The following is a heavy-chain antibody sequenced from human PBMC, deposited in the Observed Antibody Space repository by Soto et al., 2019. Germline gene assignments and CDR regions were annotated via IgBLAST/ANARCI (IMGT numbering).Heavy chain of an antibody. D-gene: IGHD3-22*01. CDR2: IIPIFGTA. CDR1: GGTFSSYA. V-gene: IGHV1-69*13. J-gene: IGHJ4*02. CDR3: ASRHYYDSSGYYYPDY. Sequence: ASVKVSCKASGGTFSSYAISWVRQAPGQGLEWMGGIIPIFGTANYAQKFQGRVTITADESTSTAYMELSSLRSEDTAVYYCASRHYYDSSGYYYPDYWGQGTLVTVSS.